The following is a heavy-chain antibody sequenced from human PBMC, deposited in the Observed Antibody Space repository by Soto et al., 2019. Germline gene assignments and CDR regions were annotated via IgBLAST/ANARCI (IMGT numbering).Heavy chain of an antibody. D-gene: IGHD3-3*01. V-gene: IGHV1-18*01. J-gene: IGHJ3*02. CDR3: ARESFGDFWSGYLGGANFDI. Sequence: ASVKVSCKASGYTFTSYGISWVRQAPGQGLEWMGWISAYNGNTNYAQKLQGRVTMTTDTSTSTAYMELRSLRSDDTAVYYCARESFGDFWSGYLGGANFDIWGQGTMVTVSS. CDR1: GYTFTSYG. CDR2: ISAYNGNT.